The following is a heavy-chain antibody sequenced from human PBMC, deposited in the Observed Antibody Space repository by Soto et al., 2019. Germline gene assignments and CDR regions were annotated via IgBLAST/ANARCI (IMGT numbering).Heavy chain of an antibody. Sequence: GGSLRLSCAASGFTFSNAWMSWVRQAPGKGLEWVGRIKSKTDGGTTDYAAPVKGRFTISRDDSKNTLYLQMNSLKTEDTAVYYCTTGVVRGYYYYYMDVWGKGTTVTVSS. J-gene: IGHJ6*03. D-gene: IGHD3-10*01. CDR1: GFTFSNAW. V-gene: IGHV3-15*01. CDR3: TTGVVRGYYYYYMDV. CDR2: IKSKTDGGTT.